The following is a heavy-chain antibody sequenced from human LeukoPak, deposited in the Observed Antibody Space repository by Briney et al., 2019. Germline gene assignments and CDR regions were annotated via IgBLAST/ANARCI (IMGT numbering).Heavy chain of an antibody. CDR3: ARDRGSGWYDGSRDNWFDP. V-gene: IGHV1-69*13. J-gene: IGHJ5*02. D-gene: IGHD6-19*01. CDR1: GGTFSSYA. CDR2: IIPIFGTA. Sequence: SVKVSCKASGGTFSSYAISWVRQATGQGLEWMGGIIPIFGTANYAQKFQGRDTITADESTSTAYMELSSLRSEDTAVYYCARDRGSGWYDGSRDNWFDPWGQGTLVTVSS.